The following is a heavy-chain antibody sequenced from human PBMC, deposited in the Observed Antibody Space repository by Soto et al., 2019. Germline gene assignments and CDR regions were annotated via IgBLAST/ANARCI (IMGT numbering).Heavy chain of an antibody. CDR1: GFSFSHYW. Sequence: EEHLVESGGGLVQPGGSLRLSCAASGFSFSHYWMHWVRQAPGKGLVWVSRISPDGRTTTYADSVKGRFTISRDNAKSTLYLQMNSRTVEDGAVYYCADSWLPTSYWGPGTLVTVSS. J-gene: IGHJ4*02. V-gene: IGHV3-74*01. CDR2: ISPDGRTT. D-gene: IGHD3-10*01. CDR3: ADSWLPTSY.